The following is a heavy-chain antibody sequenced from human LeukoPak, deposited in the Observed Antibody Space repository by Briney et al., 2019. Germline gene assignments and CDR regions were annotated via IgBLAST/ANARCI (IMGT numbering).Heavy chain of an antibody. D-gene: IGHD3-10*01. J-gene: IGHJ4*02. CDR2: ISYDGSNK. CDR3: AKDGVPVLWFGESYFDY. V-gene: IGHV3-30*18. Sequence: RGGSLRLSCAASGFTFSSYGNHGVRQAPGKGREWGAVISYDGSNKYYADSVKGRFTISRDNSKTTLSLQMNSLRAEDTAVYSCAKDGVPVLWFGESYFDYWGQGTLVTVSS. CDR1: GFTFSSYG.